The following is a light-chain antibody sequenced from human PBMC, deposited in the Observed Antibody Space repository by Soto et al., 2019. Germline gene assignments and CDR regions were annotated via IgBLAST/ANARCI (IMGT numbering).Light chain of an antibody. CDR2: EVS. CDR1: SSDVGGYNY. J-gene: IGLJ1*01. Sequence: QSALTQPASVSGSPGQSITIYCTGTSSDVGGYNYVSWYQQHPGKAPKLMIYEVSNRPSGVSNRFSGSKSGNTASLTISGLQAEDEADYYCNSYTSSSTYVFGTGTKLTVL. CDR3: NSYTSSSTYV. V-gene: IGLV2-14*01.